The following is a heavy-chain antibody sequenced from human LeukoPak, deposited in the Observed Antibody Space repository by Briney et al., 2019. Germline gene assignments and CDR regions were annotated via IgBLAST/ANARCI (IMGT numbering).Heavy chain of an antibody. V-gene: IGHV1-2*02. CDR2: INPNSGGT. J-gene: IGHJ6*02. CDR3: ARVELRFLEWLPQYYYYYGMDV. D-gene: IGHD3-3*01. Sequence: ASVKVSCKASGYTFTGYYMHWVRQAPGQGLEWMGWINPNSGGTNYAQKFQGRVIMTRDTSISTAYMELSRLRSDDTAVYYCARVELRFLEWLPQYYYYYGMDVWGQGTTVTVSS. CDR1: GYTFTGYY.